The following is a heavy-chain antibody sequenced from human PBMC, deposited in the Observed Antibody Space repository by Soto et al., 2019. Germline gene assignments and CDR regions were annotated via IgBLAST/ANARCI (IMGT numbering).Heavy chain of an antibody. Sequence: QVQLVQSGAEVKKPGSSVKVSCKASGGTFSSYAISWVRQAPGQGLEWKGGIIPIFGTANYAQKFQGRVTITADESTSTAYMELSSLRSEDTAVYYCASPGGYSSSSNYYYGMDVWGQGTTVTVSS. J-gene: IGHJ6*02. CDR1: GGTFSSYA. CDR2: IIPIFGTA. CDR3: ASPGGYSSSSNYYYGMDV. V-gene: IGHV1-69*12. D-gene: IGHD6-6*01.